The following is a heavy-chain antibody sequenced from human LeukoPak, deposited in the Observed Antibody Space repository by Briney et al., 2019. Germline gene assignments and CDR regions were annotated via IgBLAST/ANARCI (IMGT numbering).Heavy chain of an antibody. CDR2: IKQDGSEK. V-gene: IGHV3-7*01. Sequence: GGSLRHSCAASGVTLSSYWMSWVRQAPGKGLEWVANIKQDGSEKYYVDSVKGRFTISRDNAKNSLYLQMNSLRAEDTAVYCCTRDEGGRGYSYGYDYGSQDTLVTVSS. CDR3: TRDEGGRGYSYGYDY. J-gene: IGHJ4*02. D-gene: IGHD5-18*01. CDR1: GVTLSSYW.